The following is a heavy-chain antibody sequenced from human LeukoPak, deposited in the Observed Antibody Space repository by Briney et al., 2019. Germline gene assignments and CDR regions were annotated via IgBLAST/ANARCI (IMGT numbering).Heavy chain of an antibody. CDR1: GFTFSDYY. CDR3: ARIPGSSWSLGAWFDP. D-gene: IGHD6-13*01. J-gene: IGHJ5*02. V-gene: IGHV3-11*06. Sequence: PGGSLRLSCAASGFTFSDYYMSWIRQAPGKGLEWASYISSSSSYTNYADSVKGRFTISRDNAKNSLYLQMNSLRVEDTAVYYCARIPGSSWSLGAWFDPWGQGTLVTVSS. CDR2: ISSSSSYT.